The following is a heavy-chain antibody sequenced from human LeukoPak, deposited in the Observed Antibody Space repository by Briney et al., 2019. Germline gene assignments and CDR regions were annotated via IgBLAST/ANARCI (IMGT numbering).Heavy chain of an antibody. J-gene: IGHJ4*02. V-gene: IGHV1-2*02. D-gene: IGHD6-19*01. CDR3: ARVDRGLYGSGWYGGY. CDR1: GYTFTAYY. CDR2: INPNSGGT. Sequence: ASVKVSCKASGYTFTAYYMHWVRQAPGQGLEWMGWINPNSGGTNYAQKFQGRVTMTRDTSISTAYMELSRLRSDDTAVYYCARVDRGLYGSGWYGGYWGQGTLVTVSS.